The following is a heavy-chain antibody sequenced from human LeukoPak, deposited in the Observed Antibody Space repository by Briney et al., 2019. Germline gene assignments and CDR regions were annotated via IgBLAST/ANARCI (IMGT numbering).Heavy chain of an antibody. Sequence: ASVKVSCKASGYTFTSYYMHWVRQAPGQGLEWMGIINPSGGSTSYAQKFQGRVTMTRDTSTSTVYMELSSLRSEDTAVYYCASPGRTSPLQQLVFQHWGQGTLVTVSS. CDR1: GYTFTSYY. V-gene: IGHV1-46*01. CDR2: INPSGGST. J-gene: IGHJ1*01. CDR3: ASPGRTSPLQQLVFQH. D-gene: IGHD6-13*01.